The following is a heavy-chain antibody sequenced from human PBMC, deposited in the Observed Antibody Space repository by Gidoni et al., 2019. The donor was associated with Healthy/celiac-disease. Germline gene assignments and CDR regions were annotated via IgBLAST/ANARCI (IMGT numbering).Heavy chain of an antibody. CDR2: ISGSGGST. V-gene: IGHV3-23*01. J-gene: IGHJ4*02. CDR1: GFPFSSSA. Sequence: EVQLLESGGGLVQPGGSLRLSCAASGFPFSSSAMRWVRQAPGKGLEWVSAISGSGGSTKYAESVKGRFTISRDNSENTLYLKMNSLRGEDTAVYYCARRPPGGQFDRYFDYWGQGALVTVSS. CDR3: ARRPPGGQFDRYFDY. D-gene: IGHD3-16*01.